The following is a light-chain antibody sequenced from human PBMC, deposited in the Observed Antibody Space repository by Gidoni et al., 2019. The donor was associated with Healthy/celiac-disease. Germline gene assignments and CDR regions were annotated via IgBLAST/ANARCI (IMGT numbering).Light chain of an antibody. Sequence: QSALTQPASVSGSPGHSIPISCTGTSRDVGGYNYVSWYQQHPGKAPKLMIYDVSNRPSGVSNRFSGSKSGNTASLTISGLQAEDEADYYCSSYTSSSTLFYVFGTGTKVTVL. CDR3: SSYTSSSTLFYV. V-gene: IGLV2-14*01. J-gene: IGLJ1*01. CDR2: DVS. CDR1: SRDVGGYNY.